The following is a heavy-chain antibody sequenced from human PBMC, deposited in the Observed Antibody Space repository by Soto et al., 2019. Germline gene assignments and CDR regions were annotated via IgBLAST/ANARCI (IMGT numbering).Heavy chain of an antibody. CDR3: ARARRGSAVIGHFDF. CDR1: GFTFSSYG. CDR2: ISSSTFSI. J-gene: IGHJ4*02. D-gene: IGHD3-22*01. V-gene: IGHV3-48*02. Sequence: GGSLRLSCAASGFTFSSYGMTWVRQAPGKGLEWVSYISSSTFSIYYADSVKGRFTVSRDNAKNSLFLQMNSLRDEDTAVYFCARARRGSAVIGHFDFWGQGTLVTVSS.